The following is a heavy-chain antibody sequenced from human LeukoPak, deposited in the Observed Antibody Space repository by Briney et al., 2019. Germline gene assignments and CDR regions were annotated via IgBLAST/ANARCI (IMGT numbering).Heavy chain of an antibody. Sequence: PGGSLRLSCAASGFSFSSYSMNWVRQAPGKGLEWVSYITSSSNAIYYADSVKGRFTISRDNAKNSLYLQMNSLRAVDTAVYYCARKSGSSGYPFDYWGQGILVSVSS. J-gene: IGHJ4*02. CDR1: GFSFSSYS. CDR2: ITSSSNAI. V-gene: IGHV3-48*04. CDR3: ARKSGSSGYPFDY. D-gene: IGHD3-22*01.